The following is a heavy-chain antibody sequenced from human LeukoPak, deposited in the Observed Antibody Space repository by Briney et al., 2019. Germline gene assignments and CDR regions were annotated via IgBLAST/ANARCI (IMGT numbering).Heavy chain of an antibody. CDR2: IYYSGST. V-gene: IGHV4-59*08. D-gene: IGHD3-22*01. CDR1: GGSISSYY. Sequence: SETLSLTCTVSGGSISSYYWSWIRQPPGKGLEWIGYIYYSGSTNYNPSLKSRVTISVDTSKNQFSLKLSSVTAADTAVYYCARQGYYDSSGYIFDYWGQGTLVTVSS. CDR3: ARQGYYDSSGYIFDY. J-gene: IGHJ4*02.